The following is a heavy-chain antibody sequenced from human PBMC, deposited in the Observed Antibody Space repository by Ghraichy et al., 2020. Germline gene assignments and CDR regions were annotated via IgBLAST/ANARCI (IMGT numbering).Heavy chain of an antibody. CDR2: INHSGNT. D-gene: IGHD6-13*01. Sequence: ETLSLTCAVYGGSFSGYYWIWIRQPPGKGLEWIGEINHSGNTNYNPSLKSRVTMSVDTSKNQFSLKLSSVTAADTAVYYCARTTTSSWYYDYWGQGILVTVSS. V-gene: IGHV4-34*01. CDR1: GGSFSGYY. J-gene: IGHJ4*02. CDR3: ARTTTSSWYYDY.